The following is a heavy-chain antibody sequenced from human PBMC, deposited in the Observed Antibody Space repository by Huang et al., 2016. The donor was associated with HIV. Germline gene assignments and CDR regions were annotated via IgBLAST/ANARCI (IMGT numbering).Heavy chain of an antibody. Sequence: EVHLVESGGGLVQPGGSLRLSCAASGFTFSSYSMNWVRPVPGKGLELVSEFGRCGIIIYYADSVKARFTGSRDNAKNSLYLQMNSLRAEDTAVFYCARDPEVNLKYSDYEYGRDYWGQGTLVTVSS. J-gene: IGHJ4*02. CDR2: FGRCGIII. V-gene: IGHV3-48*01. CDR3: ARDPEVNLKYSDYEYGRDY. D-gene: IGHD5-12*01. CDR1: GFTFSSYS.